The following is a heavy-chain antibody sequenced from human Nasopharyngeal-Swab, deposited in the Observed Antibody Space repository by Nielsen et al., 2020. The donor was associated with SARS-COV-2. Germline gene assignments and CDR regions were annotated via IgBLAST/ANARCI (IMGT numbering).Heavy chain of an antibody. V-gene: IGHV3-21*01. D-gene: IGHD3-3*01. CDR2: ISSSSTYI. CDR1: GFTFSNYN. J-gene: IGHJ6*02. Sequence: GGSLRRSCAASGFTFSNYNMNWVRQAPGKGLEWVSSISSSSTYIYYADSVKGRFTISRDNAKNSLSLQMNSLRAEDTAVYYCARDGLDYDFWSAYFMDVWGQGTTVTVSS. CDR3: ARDGLDYDFWSAYFMDV.